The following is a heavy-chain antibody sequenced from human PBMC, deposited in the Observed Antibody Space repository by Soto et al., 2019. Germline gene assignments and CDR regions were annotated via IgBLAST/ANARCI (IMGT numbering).Heavy chain of an antibody. J-gene: IGHJ4*02. CDR2: IVPILGPA. Sequence: QVQLVQSGAEVKKPGSSVNVSCKASGGTFNTFAISWVRQAPGQGREYLGGIVPILGPAFYAQRFQGRVTITADKSTKTAYLELTSLSSEDTAVYYCVRAAKRYFDSWGQGTQVTVSS. CDR1: GGTFNTFA. V-gene: IGHV1-69*06. CDR3: VRAAKRYFDS.